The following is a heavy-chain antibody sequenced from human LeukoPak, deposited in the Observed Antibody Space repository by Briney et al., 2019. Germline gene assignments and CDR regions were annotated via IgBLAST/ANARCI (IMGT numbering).Heavy chain of an antibody. CDR3: ARAGGYCGRISCPYYFDY. CDR2: ISAYNGNT. Sequence: GSVKVSCKASGYTFTSYGISWVRQAPGQGLEWMGWISAYNGNTNYAQKLQGRVTMTRNTSISTAYMELSSLRSGDTAVYYCARAGGYCGRISCPYYFDYWGQGSLVAVSS. D-gene: IGHD2-15*01. CDR1: GYTFTSYG. V-gene: IGHV1-18*01. J-gene: IGHJ4*02.